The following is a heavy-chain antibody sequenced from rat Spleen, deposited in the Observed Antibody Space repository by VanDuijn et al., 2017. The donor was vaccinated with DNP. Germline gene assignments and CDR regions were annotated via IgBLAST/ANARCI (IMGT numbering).Heavy chain of an antibody. CDR1: GFSLSANG. J-gene: IGHJ4*01. Sequence: QVQLKESGPGLMQPSETLSLTCTVSGFSLSANGVGWVRQPTGKGLEWMGVIWTGGSTDYNSALKSRLSISRDTSKSQVFLKMNSLQTDDTAIYYCTRESWGYVMDAWGQGASVTVSS. CDR3: TRESWGYVMDA. D-gene: IGHD1-7*01. CDR2: IWTGGST. V-gene: IGHV2-30*01.